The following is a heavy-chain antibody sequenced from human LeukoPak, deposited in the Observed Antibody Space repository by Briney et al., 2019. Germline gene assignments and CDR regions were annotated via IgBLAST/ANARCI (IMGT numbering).Heavy chain of an antibody. CDR1: GDSVSSSSAT. Sequence: SQTLSLTCAISGDSVSSSSATWDWIRQSPSRGLEWLGRTYYRSKWYNDYAVSVKSRITINPDTSKSQFSLHLSSVTPEDTAVYYCAREGSDGYLFDYWGQGSLVTVS. D-gene: IGHD3-16*01. CDR3: AREGSDGYLFDY. V-gene: IGHV6-1*01. CDR2: TYYRSKWYN. J-gene: IGHJ4*02.